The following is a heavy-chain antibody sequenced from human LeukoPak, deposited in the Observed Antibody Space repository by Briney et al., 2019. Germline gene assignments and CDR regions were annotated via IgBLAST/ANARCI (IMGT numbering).Heavy chain of an antibody. V-gene: IGHV4-59*01. CDR2: IYYSGST. CDR3: ARADGYYGSGTPRFDP. Sequence: SETLSLTCTVSGGSISSYYWSWIRQPPGKGLEWIGYIYYSGSTNYNPSLKSRVTISVDTSKNQFSLKLSSVTAADTAVYYCARADGYYGSGTPRFDPWGQGTLVTVSS. J-gene: IGHJ5*02. D-gene: IGHD3-10*01. CDR1: GGSISSYY.